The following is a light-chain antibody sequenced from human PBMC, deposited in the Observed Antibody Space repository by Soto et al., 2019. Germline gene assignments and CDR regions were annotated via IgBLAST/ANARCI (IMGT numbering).Light chain of an antibody. J-gene: IGLJ2*01. CDR2: RDT. CDR3: QVWDSSTAI. V-gene: IGLV3-9*01. Sequence: SYELTQPLSVSVALGQTARITCGGNNIGGKNVHWYHQRPGQAPVLVIYRDTYRPSGIPERFSGSSSGNTATLTISRAQAGDEGDFYCQVWDSSTAIFGGGTKLTVL. CDR1: NIGGKN.